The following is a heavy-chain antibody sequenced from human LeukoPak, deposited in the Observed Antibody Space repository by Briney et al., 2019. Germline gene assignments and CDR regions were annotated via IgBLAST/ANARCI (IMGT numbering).Heavy chain of an antibody. CDR2: ISYDGSNK. CDR3: AKDSATVTTRELDY. J-gene: IGHJ4*02. D-gene: IGHD4-17*01. Sequence: GGSLRLSCAASGFTFSSYGMHWVRQAPGKGLEWVAVISYDGSNKYYADSVKGRFTISRDNSKNTLYLQMNSLRAEDTAVYYCAKDSATVTTRELDYWGQGTLVTVSS. V-gene: IGHV3-30*18. CDR1: GFTFSSYG.